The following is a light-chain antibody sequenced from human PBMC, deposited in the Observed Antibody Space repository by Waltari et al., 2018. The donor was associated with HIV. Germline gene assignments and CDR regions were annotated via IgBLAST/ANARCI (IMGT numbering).Light chain of an antibody. J-gene: IGLJ1*01. Sequence: QSALTQPRSVSGSPGQAVNISCTGTSSDVGGYKYVSWYQQHPGKAPRLVIYDVTERPSGIPDRFSCSRSGNTASLSISGLQAADEADYYCCSYAGSSFAYAFGTGTRVSVL. CDR2: DVT. V-gene: IGLV2-11*01. CDR3: CSYAGSSFAYA. CDR1: SSDVGGYKY.